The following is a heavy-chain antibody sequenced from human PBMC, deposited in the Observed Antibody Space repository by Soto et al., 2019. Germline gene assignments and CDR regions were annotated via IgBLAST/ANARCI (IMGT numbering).Heavy chain of an antibody. CDR1: GYTFTTYG. CDR2: ISAYNGDT. D-gene: IGHD5-12*01. CDR3: ARDVDVLTTPPGDY. J-gene: IGHJ4*02. Sequence: QVQLVQSGAEVKKPGASVKVSCKASGYTFTTYGISWVRQAPGQGLEWMGWISAYNGDTNYAQHLQGRVTMTTDTSANTAYMELRSLRADDTAVYYCARDVDVLTTPPGDYWGQGTLVTVS. V-gene: IGHV1-18*04.